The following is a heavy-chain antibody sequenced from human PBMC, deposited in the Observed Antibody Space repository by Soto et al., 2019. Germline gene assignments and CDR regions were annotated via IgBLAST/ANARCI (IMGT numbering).Heavy chain of an antibody. Sequence: GSLRLSCAASGFTFSSYSLNWVRQAPGKGLEWVSFISGSGSYIYYADSVKGRFTISRDNAKNSLYLQMNSLRAEDTGAYYCARGGYGAQGDYYGMDVWGQGTTVTVSS. CDR1: GFTFSSYS. V-gene: IGHV3-21*01. CDR2: ISGSGSYI. J-gene: IGHJ6*02. CDR3: ARGGYGAQGDYYGMDV. D-gene: IGHD4-17*01.